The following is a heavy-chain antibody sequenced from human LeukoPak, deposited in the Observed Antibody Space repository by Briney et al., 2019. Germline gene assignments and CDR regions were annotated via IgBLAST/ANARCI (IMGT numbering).Heavy chain of an antibody. Sequence: ASVKVSCMASGYTFTSYDINWVRQATGQGLEWMGWMNPNSGNTGYAQKFQGRVTMTRNTSISTAYMELSSLRSEDTAVYYCARGLVRRRGSTGLLWIWGQGTMVTVSS. V-gene: IGHV1-8*01. J-gene: IGHJ3*02. CDR2: MNPNSGNT. CDR3: ARGLVRRRGSTGLLWI. D-gene: IGHD2-2*01. CDR1: GYTFTSYD.